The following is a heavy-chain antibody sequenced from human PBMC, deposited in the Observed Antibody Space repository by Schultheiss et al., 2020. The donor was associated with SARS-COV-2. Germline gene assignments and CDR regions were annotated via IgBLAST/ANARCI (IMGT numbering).Heavy chain of an antibody. J-gene: IGHJ3*02. CDR2: IYYSGST. D-gene: IGHD1-26*01. Sequence: SETLSLTCTVSGGSISSYSWSWIRQPPGKGLEWIGYIYYSGSTNYNPSLKSRVTISVDTSKNQFSLKLSSVTAADTAVYYCARLPESYSGSYNDAFDIWGQGTMVTVSS. CDR1: GGSISSYS. CDR3: ARLPESYSGSYNDAFDI. V-gene: IGHV4-59*01.